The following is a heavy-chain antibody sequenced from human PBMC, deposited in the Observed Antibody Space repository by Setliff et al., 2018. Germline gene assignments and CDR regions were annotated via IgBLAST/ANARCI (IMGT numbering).Heavy chain of an antibody. CDR2: FHTGGAT. Sequence: SETLSLTCSVSGGSISSGGFYWSWIRQSAGRGLEWIGHFHTGGATDYNLSLKSRVTISLDSSKNQFSLRLSSVTAADAATYYCARDRSYYASGSFTKWFDYWGQGALVTVSS. CDR3: ARDRSYYASGSFTKWFDY. V-gene: IGHV4-61*09. CDR1: GGSISSGGFY. J-gene: IGHJ4*02. D-gene: IGHD3-10*01.